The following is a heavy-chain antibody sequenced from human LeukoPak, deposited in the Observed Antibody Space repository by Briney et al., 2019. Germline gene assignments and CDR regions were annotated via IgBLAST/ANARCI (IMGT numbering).Heavy chain of an antibody. CDR3: ALGPNSKWFYF. CDR2: IHYSGSS. D-gene: IGHD2-8*01. V-gene: IGHV4-59*03. Sequence: SETLSLTCTVSGDSISNFYWNWIRQSPGKGLEWIGNIHYSGSSVYNPSLKSRVTISIDTSRKQFFLKLNSVTAADTAVYFCALGPNSKWFYFWGPGTLVTVSS. J-gene: IGHJ4*02. CDR1: GDSISNFY.